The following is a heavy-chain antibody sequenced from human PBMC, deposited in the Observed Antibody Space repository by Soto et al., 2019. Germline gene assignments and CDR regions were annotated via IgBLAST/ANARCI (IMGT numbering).Heavy chain of an antibody. Sequence: QLQLQESGPGLVRPSETLSLTCTVSGGPISSSSYYWGWIRQPPGKGLEWIGSVYHSGSTYSNPSLKSRVTISVDTSKKQFSLKLTSVTASDTAVYYCARGRGYSSGWYTGNYFDSWAQGSLVTVSS. CDR1: GGPISSSSYY. CDR2: VYHSGST. CDR3: ARGRGYSSGWYTGNYFDS. V-gene: IGHV4-39*01. J-gene: IGHJ4*02. D-gene: IGHD6-19*01.